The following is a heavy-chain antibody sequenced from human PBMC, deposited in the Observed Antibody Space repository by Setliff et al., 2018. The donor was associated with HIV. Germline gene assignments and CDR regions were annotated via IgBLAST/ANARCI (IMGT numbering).Heavy chain of an antibody. Sequence: GGSLRLSCAASGFTFCNYAMHWVRQAPGKGLEWVALIKYDGSNKYYADSVKGRLTISRDNSKNTLYLQMNSLRTEDTAVYYCAKDGRRGWDFDYWGQGTLVTVSS. CDR1: GFTFCNYA. D-gene: IGHD6-19*01. J-gene: IGHJ4*02. V-gene: IGHV3-30*02. CDR3: AKDGRRGWDFDY. CDR2: IKYDGSNK.